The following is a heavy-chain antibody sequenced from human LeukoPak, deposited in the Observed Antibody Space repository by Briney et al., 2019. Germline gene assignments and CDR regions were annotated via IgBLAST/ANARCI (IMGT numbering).Heavy chain of an antibody. J-gene: IGHJ4*02. D-gene: IGHD1-26*01. Sequence: PSETLSLTCAVYGGSFSTYYWAWIRQSPGKGLEWIGSITYSGSTYYNPSLESRVTISVDTSKNQFSLRLISVTAVDTAVYYCARQGVGATDCWGQGTLVTVSS. CDR3: ARQGVGATDC. CDR1: GGSFSTYY. V-gene: IGHV4-39*01. CDR2: ITYSGST.